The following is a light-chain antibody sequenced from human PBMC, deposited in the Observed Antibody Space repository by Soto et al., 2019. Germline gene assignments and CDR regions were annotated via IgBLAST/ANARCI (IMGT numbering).Light chain of an antibody. J-gene: IGKJ1*01. CDR2: DAS. Sequence: EIVLTQSPATLSLSPGERATLSCRASQSVSSHLAWYQQKPGQSPRLLIYDASNRATGIPDRFRGSGSGTDFTLTISRLEPEDFAVYYCQQYGGLPTFGQGTKVDI. CDR3: QQYGGLPT. CDR1: QSVSSH. V-gene: IGKV3-11*01.